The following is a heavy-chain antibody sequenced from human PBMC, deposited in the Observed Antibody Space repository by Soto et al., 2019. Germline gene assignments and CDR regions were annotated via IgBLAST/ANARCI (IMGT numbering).Heavy chain of an antibody. CDR1: GGSISTYY. CDR3: ARARPDTAMAVDS. V-gene: IGHV4-59*01. CDR2: IYNSGST. Sequence: PSETLSLTCTVSGGSISTYYWSWIRQPPGKGLESIGYIYNSGSTKYNPSLKSRVTISVDTSKNQFSLRLSSVTAADTAVYYCARARPDTAMAVDSWGQGTLVTVSS. J-gene: IGHJ4*02. D-gene: IGHD5-18*01.